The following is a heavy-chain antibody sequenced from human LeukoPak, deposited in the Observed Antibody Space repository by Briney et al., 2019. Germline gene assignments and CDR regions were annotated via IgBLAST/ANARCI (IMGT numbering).Heavy chain of an antibody. CDR2: IPYDGSNK. V-gene: IGHV3-30*14. J-gene: IGHJ5*02. CDR3: AREFLGFHP. CDR1: GFTFSSYA. D-gene: IGHD2/OR15-2a*01. Sequence: PGRSLRLSCAASGFTFSSYAMHWVRQAPGKGLEWVAVIPYDGSNKYYADSVKGRFTISRDNSKNTLYLQMNSLRAEDTALYYCAREFLGFHPWGQGTLVTVSS.